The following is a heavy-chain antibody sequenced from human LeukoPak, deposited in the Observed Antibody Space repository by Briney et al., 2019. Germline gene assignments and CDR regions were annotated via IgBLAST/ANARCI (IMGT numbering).Heavy chain of an antibody. CDR3: ARYRAVAGTGGYYFDS. D-gene: IGHD6-19*01. Sequence: SETLSLTCTVSGGSISSYFWIWIRQPPGKGLEWIGEVYHSGTMNDNPSLKSRITMSVDKSKNQFSLKLSSVTAADTAVYYCARYRAVAGTGGYYFDSWGQGTLVTVSS. CDR1: GGSISSYF. V-gene: IGHV4-59*08. J-gene: IGHJ4*02. CDR2: VYHSGTM.